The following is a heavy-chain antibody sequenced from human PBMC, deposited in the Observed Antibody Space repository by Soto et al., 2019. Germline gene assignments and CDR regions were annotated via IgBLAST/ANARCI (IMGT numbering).Heavy chain of an antibody. V-gene: IGHV3-7*01. Sequence: DVQLVEAGGGLVQPGGSLRLSGAASGFTFSTYWMSWVRQAPGKGLEWVANIKQAGSEKYYVDSVKGRFTISRDNAKNSLYLQMNSLRAEATAVYYCARDRYWSRASCPYGDAFDIWGQGRMVTVSS. CDR2: IKQAGSEK. D-gene: IGHD2-2*01. J-gene: IGHJ3*02. CDR3: ARDRYWSRASCPYGDAFDI. CDR1: GFTFSTYW.